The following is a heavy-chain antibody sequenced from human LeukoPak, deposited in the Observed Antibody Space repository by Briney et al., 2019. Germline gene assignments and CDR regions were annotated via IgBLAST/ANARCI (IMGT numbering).Heavy chain of an antibody. V-gene: IGHV3-33*08. J-gene: IGHJ3*02. CDR2: IWYDGSNK. CDR1: GFTFSSYG. Sequence: GGSLRLSCAASGFTFSSYGMHWVRQAPGKGLEWVAVIWYDGSNKYYADSVKGRFTISRDNSKNTLYLQMNSLRAEDTAVYYCARERRPSLRALDIWGQGTMVTVSS. CDR3: ARERRPSLRALDI. D-gene: IGHD6-6*01.